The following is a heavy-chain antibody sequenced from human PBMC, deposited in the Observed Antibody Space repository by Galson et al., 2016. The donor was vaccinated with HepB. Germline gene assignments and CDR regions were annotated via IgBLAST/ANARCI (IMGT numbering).Heavy chain of an antibody. V-gene: IGHV3-23*01. CDR3: AKAKDRGYDSGCLDN. CDR2: IRGSGGSP. Sequence: SLRLSCAASGFSFSNYAISWVRQTPGKGLEWVSDIRGSGGSPYYADSVLGRFTITRDNSKNTLHLQMNSLRAEDTALYYCAKAKDRGYDSGCLDNWGQGTLVIVSS. J-gene: IGHJ4*02. D-gene: IGHD6-19*01. CDR1: GFSFSNYA.